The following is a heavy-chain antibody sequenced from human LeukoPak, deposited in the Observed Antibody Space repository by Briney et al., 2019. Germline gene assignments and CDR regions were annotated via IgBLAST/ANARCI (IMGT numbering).Heavy chain of an antibody. D-gene: IGHD2-2*01. V-gene: IGHV3-21*01. J-gene: IGHJ4*02. CDR2: ISSSSSYI. CDR3: AREFTGCSSTSCYGLAY. CDR1: GFTFSSYS. Sequence: GGSLRLSCAASGFTFSSYSMNWVRQAPGKGLEWVSSISSSSSYIYYADSVKGRFTISRDNAKNSLYLQMNSLRAEDTAVYYCAREFTGCSSTSCYGLAYWGQGTLVTVSS.